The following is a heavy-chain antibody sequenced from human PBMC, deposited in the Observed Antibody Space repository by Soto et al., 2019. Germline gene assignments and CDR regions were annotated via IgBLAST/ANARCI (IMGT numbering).Heavy chain of an antibody. CDR3: ASPGYGDWRYVDV. D-gene: IGHD4-17*01. J-gene: IGHJ6*03. V-gene: IGHV3-33*01. CDR2: IWYDGSNK. Sequence: PGGSLRLSCAASGFTFSSYGMHWVRQAPGKGLEWVAVIWYDGSNKYYADSVKGRFTISRDNSKNTLYLQMNSLRAEDTAVYYCASPGYGDWRYVDVWGKGTTVTVSS. CDR1: GFTFSSYG.